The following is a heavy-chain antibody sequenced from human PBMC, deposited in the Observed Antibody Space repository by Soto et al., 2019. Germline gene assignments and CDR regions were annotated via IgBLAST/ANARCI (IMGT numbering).Heavy chain of an antibody. CDR3: ASDAFNFPEPVASYAFDI. D-gene: IGHD1-1*01. CDR1: GFTFSNSW. V-gene: IGHV3-7*01. J-gene: IGHJ3*02. Sequence: EVQLVESGGGLVQPGGSLRLSCAASGFTFSNSWMSWVRQAPGKGLEWVANIKQDGIGKYYVDSVKGRLTMSRDNARNARYRRMNGWIAEDTAWYYCASDAFNFPEPVASYAFDIWGKGTRVSVSS. CDR2: IKQDGIGK.